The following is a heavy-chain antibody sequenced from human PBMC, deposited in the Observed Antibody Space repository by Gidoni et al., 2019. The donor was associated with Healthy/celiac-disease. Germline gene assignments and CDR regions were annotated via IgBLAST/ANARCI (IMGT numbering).Heavy chain of an antibody. CDR3: AKELYDSSGYYPFDY. J-gene: IGHJ4*02. CDR1: GLPFDDYA. V-gene: IGHV3-9*01. CDR2: ISWNSGSI. D-gene: IGHD3-22*01. Sequence: EVQLVESGGGLVQPGRSLRLSCAASGLPFDDYAMHWVRQAPGKGLEWVSGISWNSGSIGYADSVKGRFTISRDNAKNSLYLQMNSLRAEDTALYYCAKELYDSSGYYPFDYWGQGTLVTVSS.